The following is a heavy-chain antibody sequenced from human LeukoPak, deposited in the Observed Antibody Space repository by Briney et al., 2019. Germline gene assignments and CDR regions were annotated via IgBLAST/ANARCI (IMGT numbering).Heavy chain of an antibody. V-gene: IGHV3-48*02. CDR2: INGNSITR. Sequence: GRSLRLSCAASGFTFSIYGMHWVRQAPGKGLEWVSHINGNSITRYYADSVKGRFTISRDNVKNSLYLQMNSLRDEDTAVYYCARYFGDPQGMDVWGQGTTVTVSS. J-gene: IGHJ6*02. CDR3: ARYFGDPQGMDV. CDR1: GFTFSIYG. D-gene: IGHD3-10*01.